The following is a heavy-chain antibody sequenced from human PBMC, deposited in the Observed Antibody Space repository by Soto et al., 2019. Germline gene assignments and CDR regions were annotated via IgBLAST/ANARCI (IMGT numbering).Heavy chain of an antibody. J-gene: IGHJ4*02. CDR3: ARGLLNDYSEEY. D-gene: IGHD4-4*01. V-gene: IGHV4-34*01. Sequence: QVQLQQWGAGLLKPSETLSLTCAVYGGSFSGYYWSWIRQPPGKGLEWIGEINHSGSTNYNPSLKSRVTISVDTSKNQFSLKLSSVTAADTAVYYCARGLLNDYSEEYWGQGTLVTVSS. CDR1: GGSFSGYY. CDR2: INHSGST.